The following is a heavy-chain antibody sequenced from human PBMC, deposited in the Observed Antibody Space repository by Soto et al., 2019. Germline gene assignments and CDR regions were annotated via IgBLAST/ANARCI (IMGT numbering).Heavy chain of an antibody. CDR2: MNPNSGNT. D-gene: IGHD6-13*01. V-gene: IGHV1-8*01. CDR3: ARNGERAGSSPPRVFDY. Sequence: ASVKVSCKASGYTFTNYDINWVRQATGQGLEWMGWMNPNSGNTGYAQKFQGRVTMTRDTSISTVYMELSSLRSEDTAVYYCARNGERAGSSPPRVFDYWSQGTLVPVAS. J-gene: IGHJ4*02. CDR1: GYTFTNYD.